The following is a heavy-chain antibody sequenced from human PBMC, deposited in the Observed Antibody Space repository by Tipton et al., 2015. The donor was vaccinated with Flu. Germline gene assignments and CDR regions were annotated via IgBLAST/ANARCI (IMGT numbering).Heavy chain of an antibody. CDR1: GGSISIGGAY. CDR3: VRDQGLGDGLTYDYYGMGV. J-gene: IGHJ6*02. CDR2: IYYSGST. D-gene: IGHD3-22*01. Sequence: TLSLTCNVSGGSISIGGAYWSWIRQHPGKGLEWIGGIYYSGSTYKNPSLTSRVSISVDTSKNQFSLNLKSVTAADTAVYYCVRDQGLGDGLTYDYYGMGVWGQGTTVTVS. V-gene: IGHV4-31*03.